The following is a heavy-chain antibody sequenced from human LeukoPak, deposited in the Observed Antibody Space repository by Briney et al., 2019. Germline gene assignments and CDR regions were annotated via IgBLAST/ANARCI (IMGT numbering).Heavy chain of an antibody. CDR3: ARRRPAAAPGAFDI. V-gene: IGHV5-51*01. D-gene: IGHD6-13*01. CDR2: IYPGDSDT. CDR1: GYSFTSYW. Sequence: GESLQISCKGSGYSFTSYWIGWVRQLPGKGLEWMGIIYPGDSDTRYSPSFQGQVTISADKSISTAYLQWSSLKASDTAMYYCARRRPAAAPGAFDIWGHGTMVTVSS. J-gene: IGHJ3*02.